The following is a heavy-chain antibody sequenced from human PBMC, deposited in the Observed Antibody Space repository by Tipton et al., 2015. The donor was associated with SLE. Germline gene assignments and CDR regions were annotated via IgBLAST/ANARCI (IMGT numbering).Heavy chain of an antibody. CDR2: ISGSGGST. J-gene: IGHJ4*02. Sequence: GSLRLSCAASGFTFSSYAMSWVRQAPGKGLEWVSAISGSGGSTYYADSVKGRFTISRDNSKNTLYLQMNSLRAEDTAVYYCAKDPAHYYDSSGRRGYFDYWGQGTLVTVSS. V-gene: IGHV3-23*01. D-gene: IGHD3-22*01. CDR1: GFTFSSYA. CDR3: AKDPAHYYDSSGRRGYFDY.